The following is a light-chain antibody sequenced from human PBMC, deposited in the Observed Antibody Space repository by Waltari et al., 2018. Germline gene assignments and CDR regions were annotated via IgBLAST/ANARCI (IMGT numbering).Light chain of an antibody. J-gene: IGLJ3*02. CDR3: CSYAGSYTLGV. CDR2: DVG. V-gene: IGLV2-11*01. CDR1: SSAVGGYHY. Sequence: QSALTQPRSVSGSPGQSVTISCTGTSSAVGGYHYVSWYQQHPGKAPTLMIYDVGKRPSWVPDRFSGSKSGNTASLTISGLLAEDEADYYCCSYAGSYTLGVFGGGTKLTVL.